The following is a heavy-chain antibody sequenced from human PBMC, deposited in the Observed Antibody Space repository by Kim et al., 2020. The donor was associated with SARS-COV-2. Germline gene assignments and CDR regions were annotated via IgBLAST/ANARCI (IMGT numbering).Heavy chain of an antibody. CDR1: GGSFSGYY. CDR2: INHSGST. D-gene: IGHD3-9*01. J-gene: IGHJ4*02. CDR3: ARGDYDILTGPTYYFDY. V-gene: IGHV4-34*01. Sequence: SETLSLTCAVYGGSFSGYYWSWIRQPPGKGLEWIGEINHSGSTNYNPSLKSRVTISVDTSKNQFSLKLSSVTAADTAVYYCARGDYDILTGPTYYFDYWGQGTLVTVSS.